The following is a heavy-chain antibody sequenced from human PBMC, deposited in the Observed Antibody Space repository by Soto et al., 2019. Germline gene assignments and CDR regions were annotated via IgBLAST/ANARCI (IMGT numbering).Heavy chain of an antibody. CDR1: GFTFSSYA. D-gene: IGHD5-18*01. J-gene: IGHJ4*02. Sequence: GGSLRLSCAASGFTFSSYAMSWVRQAPGKGLEWVSAISGSGGSTYYADSVKGRFTISRDNSKSTLYLQMNSLRAEDTAVYYCAKVMEDTAMVTYYFDYWGQGTLVTVSS. CDR2: ISGSGGST. V-gene: IGHV3-23*01. CDR3: AKVMEDTAMVTYYFDY.